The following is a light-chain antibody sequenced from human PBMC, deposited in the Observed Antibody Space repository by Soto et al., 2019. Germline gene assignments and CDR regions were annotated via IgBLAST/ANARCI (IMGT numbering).Light chain of an antibody. V-gene: IGLV2-8*01. CDR2: EVS. Sequence: QSALTQPPSASGSPGQSVTISCTGTSSDVGKYDYVSWFQHHPGKAPKLIIYEVSKRPSGVPDRFSGSKSGSTASLTVSGLQTEDEADYYCNSYTSRSTPVFGGGTKLTVL. CDR3: NSYTSRSTPV. CDR1: SSDVGKYDY. J-gene: IGLJ2*01.